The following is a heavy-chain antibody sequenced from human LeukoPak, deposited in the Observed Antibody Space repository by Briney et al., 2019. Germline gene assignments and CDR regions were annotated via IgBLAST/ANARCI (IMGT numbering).Heavy chain of an antibody. D-gene: IGHD1-26*01. V-gene: IGHV3-23*01. Sequence: QSGGSLRLSCAASGFTFSSYAMSWVRQVPGKGLEWVSAISGSGGSTYYADSVKGRFTISRDNSKNTLYLQMNSLRAEDTAVYYCAKVLGIVGATKSFDYWGQGTLVTVSS. CDR2: ISGSGGST. J-gene: IGHJ4*02. CDR3: AKVLGIVGATKSFDY. CDR1: GFTFSSYA.